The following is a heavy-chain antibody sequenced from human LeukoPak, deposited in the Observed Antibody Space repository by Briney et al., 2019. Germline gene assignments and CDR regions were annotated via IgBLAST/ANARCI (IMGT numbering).Heavy chain of an antibody. CDR2: VSTNGNT. CDR1: GASISNYY. CDR3: ARGIDRSSGRWFDP. D-gene: IGHD6-19*01. V-gene: IGHV4-4*07. J-gene: IGHJ5*02. Sequence: PSETLSLTCTVSGASISNYYWSWIRQPAGKGLEWIGRVSTNGNTNYNPSLKSRVSMSVDTSKNQFSLILSSVTAADTAVYCCARGIDRSSGRWFDPWGQGTLVTVSS.